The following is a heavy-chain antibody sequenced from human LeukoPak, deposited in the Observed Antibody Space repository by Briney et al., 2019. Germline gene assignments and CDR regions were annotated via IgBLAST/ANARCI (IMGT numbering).Heavy chain of an antibody. V-gene: IGHV3-23*01. CDR3: AARPLMPPRFDY. J-gene: IGHJ4*02. Sequence: GGSLRFSCAASGFTFSTYPMSWVRQAPGKGLQWVSAISNGGGTAYYAESVKGRFTISRDNSKSTLYLQMNSLRAEDTAIYYCAARPLMPPRFDYWGQGTLVTVSS. CDR1: GFTFSTYP. CDR2: ISNGGGTA. D-gene: IGHD2-2*01.